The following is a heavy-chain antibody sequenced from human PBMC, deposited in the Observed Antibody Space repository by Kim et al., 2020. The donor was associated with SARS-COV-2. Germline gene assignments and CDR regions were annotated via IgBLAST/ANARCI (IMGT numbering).Heavy chain of an antibody. V-gene: IGHV3-74*01. Sequence: GGSLRLSCAASGFTLSSYWMHWVRQAPGKGLVWVARSYSDESSRSYADSVKGRFSISRDNSKNTLYLQMNSLRAEDTAVYYCARSTATAGGYWCFDVWGRGTPVTVSS. J-gene: IGHJ2*01. CDR1: GFTLSSYW. CDR3: ARSTATAGGYWCFDV. CDR2: SYSDESSR. D-gene: IGHD6-13*01.